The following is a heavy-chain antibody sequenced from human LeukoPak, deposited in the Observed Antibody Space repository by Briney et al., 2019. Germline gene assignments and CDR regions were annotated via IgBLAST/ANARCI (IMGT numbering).Heavy chain of an antibody. CDR1: GFTFSNYW. Sequence: GGSLRLSCASSGFTFSNYWVSWVRQAPGKGLEWVAHINQDGSEKYYVDSVKGRFTISRDNSKNTLYLQMNSLRAEDTAVYYCAKDLVVNSRGYFQHWGQGTLVTVSS. V-gene: IGHV3-7*05. D-gene: IGHD2-15*01. CDR3: AKDLVVNSRGYFQH. J-gene: IGHJ1*01. CDR2: INQDGSEK.